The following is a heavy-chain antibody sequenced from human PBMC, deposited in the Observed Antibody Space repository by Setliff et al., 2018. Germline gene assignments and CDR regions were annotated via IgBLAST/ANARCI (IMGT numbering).Heavy chain of an antibody. CDR3: ATGPDIGEFGGNYFNY. J-gene: IGHJ4*02. Sequence: SVKVSCKASGGTFSRYAISWVRQAPGQGLEWMGGSIPMYRTTKYAQKFQGRVTITTDESTTTAYMELSSLRSEDTAVYYCATGPDIGEFGGNYFNYWGQGTLVTVLL. V-gene: IGHV1-69*05. CDR1: GGTFSRYA. D-gene: IGHD2-15*01. CDR2: SIPMYRTT.